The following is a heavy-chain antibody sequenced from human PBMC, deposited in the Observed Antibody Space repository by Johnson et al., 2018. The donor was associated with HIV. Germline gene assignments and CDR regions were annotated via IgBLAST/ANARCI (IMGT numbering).Heavy chain of an antibody. D-gene: IGHD3-16*01. V-gene: IGHV3-30*04. CDR2: ISYDGSNK. Sequence: QVQLVESGGGVVQPGRSLRLSCADSGSTFRSYAMHWVRQAPGKGLEWVAVISYDGSNKFYTDSVTARFTFSRDNSKNTVYLQMNSLRVDDTALYYCARAPKQGFRDFAGGAFDVWVQGTIVTVAS. J-gene: IGHJ3*01. CDR1: GSTFRSYA. CDR3: ARAPKQGFRDFAGGAFDV.